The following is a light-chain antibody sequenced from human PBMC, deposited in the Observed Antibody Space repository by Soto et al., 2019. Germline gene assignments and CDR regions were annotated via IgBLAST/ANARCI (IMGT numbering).Light chain of an antibody. V-gene: IGLV2-14*01. CDR1: SSDVGGYNY. Sequence: LTQPASVSGSPGQSITISCTGTSSDVGGYNYVSWYQQYPGKAPKVMIYEVTNRPSGASNRFSGSKSGNTASLTISGLQAEDEADYYCSSYTSSNTLIFCGGTKVTVL. CDR3: SSYTSSNTLI. CDR2: EVT. J-gene: IGLJ2*01.